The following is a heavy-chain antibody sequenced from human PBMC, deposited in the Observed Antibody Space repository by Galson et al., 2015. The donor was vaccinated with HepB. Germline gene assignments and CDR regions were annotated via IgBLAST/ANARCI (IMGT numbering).Heavy chain of an antibody. D-gene: IGHD2-2*01. J-gene: IGHJ6*03. CDR1: GFTFSSYS. CDR3: ARDHQLLSPALYYYYYMDV. V-gene: IGHV3-21*01. CDR2: ISSSSSYI. Sequence: SLRLSCAASGFTFSSYSMNWVRQAPGKGLEWVSSISSSSSYIYYADSVKGRFTISRDNAKNSLYLQMNSLRAEDTAVYYCARDHQLLSPALYYYYYMDVWGKGTTVTVSS.